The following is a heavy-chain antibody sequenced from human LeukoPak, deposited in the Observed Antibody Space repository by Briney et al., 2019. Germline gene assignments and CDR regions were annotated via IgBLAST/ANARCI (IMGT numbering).Heavy chain of an antibody. J-gene: IGHJ4*02. CDR2: IRSKAYGGTT. D-gene: IGHD2-2*02. V-gene: IGHV3-49*04. Sequence: SGGSLRLSCTASGFTFGDYAMSWVRQAPGKGLEWVGFIRSKAYGGTTEYAASVKGRFTISRDDSKSIAYLQMNSLKTEDTAVYYCTREVSGLGYCSSTSCYTHVAPFDYWGQGTLVTVSS. CDR1: GFTFGDYA. CDR3: TREVSGLGYCSSTSCYTHVAPFDY.